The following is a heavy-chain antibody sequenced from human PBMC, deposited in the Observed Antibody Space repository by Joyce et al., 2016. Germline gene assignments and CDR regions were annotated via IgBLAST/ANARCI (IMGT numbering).Heavy chain of an antibody. J-gene: IGHJ4*02. Sequence: QVQLVESGGGVVQPGRSLRLSCAASGLTFSNYGMHWVRQAPGRGLEWVAGIANDGNKKYYADSVKGRFTISRDNSKNTLYLQMNSLRAEDTAVYYCAKRYDYVDYWGQGTLVTVSS. D-gene: IGHD3-16*01. CDR3: AKRYDYVDY. CDR1: GLTFSNYG. V-gene: IGHV3-30*18. CDR2: IANDGNKK.